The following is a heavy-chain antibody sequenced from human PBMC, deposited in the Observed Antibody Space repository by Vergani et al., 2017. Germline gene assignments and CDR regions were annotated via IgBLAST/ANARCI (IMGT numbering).Heavy chain of an antibody. CDR2: IQKDGIDK. CDR1: GFPFSTYG. V-gene: IGHV3-30*02. CDR3: AREGYYGSGIFDY. J-gene: IGHJ4*02. D-gene: IGHD3-10*01. Sequence: QAQLVESGGGVVQPGESLRLSCAASGFPFSTYGMHWVRQAPGKGLEWVAFIQKDGIDKFYADSVRGRFTISRDNAKNSLYLQMNSLRAEDTALYYCAREGYYGSGIFDYWGQGTLVTVSS.